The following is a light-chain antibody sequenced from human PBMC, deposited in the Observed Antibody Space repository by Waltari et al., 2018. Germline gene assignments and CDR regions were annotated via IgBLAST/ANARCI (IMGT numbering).Light chain of an antibody. V-gene: IGKV1-9*01. CDR2: FAS. Sequence: DIQFTQSPSFLSASVGDRVTITCRASQGINNYLAWYQQQPGKAPKLLIYFASTLQSGVPARFSGSGSGADFTLTISSLRPEDFATYFCQHVDTYPITFGQGTRLEI. CDR1: QGINNY. J-gene: IGKJ5*01. CDR3: QHVDTYPIT.